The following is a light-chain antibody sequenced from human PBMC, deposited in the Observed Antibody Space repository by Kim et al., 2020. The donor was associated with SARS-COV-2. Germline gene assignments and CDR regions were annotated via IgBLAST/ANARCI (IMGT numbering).Light chain of an antibody. CDR2: GAS. Sequence: EIVMTQSPATLSVSPGERATLPCRASQSVSSNLAWYQQKPGQAPRLLIYGASTRATGIPARFSGSGSGTEFTLTISSLQSEDFAVYYCQQYNNWAPLTIGGGTKVDIK. CDR1: QSVSSN. J-gene: IGKJ4*01. CDR3: QQYNNWAPLT. V-gene: IGKV3-15*01.